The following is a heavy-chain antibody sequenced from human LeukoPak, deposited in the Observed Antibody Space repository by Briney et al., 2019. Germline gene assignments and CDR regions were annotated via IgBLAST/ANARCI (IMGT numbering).Heavy chain of an antibody. CDR3: VSDGRYCSGGRCFPI. CDR2: ISSSGSAM. J-gene: IGHJ4*02. Sequence: GGSLRLSCAASGFTFRSYEMNWVRQAPGKGLEWVSFISSSGSAMYYADSVKGRFTISRDNAKNSLYLQMNSLRAEDTALYYCVSDGRYCSGGRCFPIWGQGTLVTVST. V-gene: IGHV3-48*03. CDR1: GFTFRSYE. D-gene: IGHD2-15*01.